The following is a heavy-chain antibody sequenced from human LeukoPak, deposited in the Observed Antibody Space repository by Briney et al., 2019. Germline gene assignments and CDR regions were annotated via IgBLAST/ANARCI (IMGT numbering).Heavy chain of an antibody. CDR2: IRYNGNNQ. J-gene: IGHJ6*03. V-gene: IGHV3-30*02. D-gene: IGHD3-10*01. Sequence: GSPRLSRAAPGFTFSNYAMHWVRQAPGKGLEWVAFIRYNGNNQYYADSVKGRFTISRDNSKNTLYLQMNSLKGDDTAVYYCAKDSAFYYIDVWGKGTTVIISS. CDR1: GFTFSNYA. CDR3: AKDSAFYYIDV.